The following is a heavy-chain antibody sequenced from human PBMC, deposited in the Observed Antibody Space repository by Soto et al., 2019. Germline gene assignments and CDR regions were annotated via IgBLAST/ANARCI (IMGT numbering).Heavy chain of an antibody. CDR2: ISAYNGNT. D-gene: IGHD2-2*01. CDR1: GYTFTSYG. V-gene: IGHV1-18*01. CDR3: ARDRVYREYNPLLSDWERGVRDYYYYYMDV. J-gene: IGHJ6*03. Sequence: ASVKVSCKASGYTFTSYGISWVRQAPGQGLEWMGWISAYNGNTNYAQKLQGRVTMTTDTSTSTAYMELRSLRSDDTAVYYCARDRVYREYNPLLSDWERGVRDYYYYYMDVWGKGTTVTVSS.